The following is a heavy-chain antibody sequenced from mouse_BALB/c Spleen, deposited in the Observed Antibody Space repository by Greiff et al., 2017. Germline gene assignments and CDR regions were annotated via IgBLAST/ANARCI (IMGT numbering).Heavy chain of an antibody. CDR3: ARDGGNYFDV. D-gene: IGHD2-1*01. Sequence: EVMLVESGGGLVKPGGSLKLSCAASGFTFSDYYMYWVRQTPERRLEWVATISDGGSYTYYPDSVKGRFTISRDNAKNNLYLQMSSLKSEDTAMYYCARDGGNYFDVWGAGTTVTVSS. V-gene: IGHV5-4*02. CDR2: ISDGGSYT. CDR1: GFTFSDYY. J-gene: IGHJ1*01.